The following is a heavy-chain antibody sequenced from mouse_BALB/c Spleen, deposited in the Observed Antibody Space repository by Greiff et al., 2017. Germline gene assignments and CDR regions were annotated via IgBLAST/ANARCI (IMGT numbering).Heavy chain of an antibody. V-gene: IGHV1-80*01. D-gene: IGHD1-1*01. CDR2: IYPGDGDT. CDR3: AREGDGGFAY. CDR1: GYAFSSYW. J-gene: IGHJ3*01. Sequence: VQRVESGAELVRPGSSVKISCKASGYAFSSYWMNWVKQRPGQGLEWIGQIYPGDGDTNYNGKFKGKATLTADKSSSTAYMQLSSLTSEDSAVYFCAREGDGGFAYWGQGTLVTVSA.